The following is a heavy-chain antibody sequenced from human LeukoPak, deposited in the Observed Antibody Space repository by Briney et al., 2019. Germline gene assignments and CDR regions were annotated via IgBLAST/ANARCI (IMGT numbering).Heavy chain of an antibody. V-gene: IGHV1-3*01. CDR2: VNGGNDKT. Sequence: GASVKVSCKASGYSFIRYALHWMRQAPGQRPEWMGWVNGGNDKTAYSKKFQGRVTITRDASASTTYMEFSSLRPEDTAVYYCARDFWGQGTLVTVSS. CDR1: GYSFIRYA. J-gene: IGHJ4*02. CDR3: ARDF.